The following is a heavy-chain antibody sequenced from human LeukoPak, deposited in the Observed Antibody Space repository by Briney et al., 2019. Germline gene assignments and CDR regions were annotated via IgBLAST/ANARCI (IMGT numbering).Heavy chain of an antibody. CDR1: GGSISSSTYY. J-gene: IGHJ4*02. CDR2: IYYSGST. Sequence: SETLSLTCTVPGGSISSSTYYWGWIRQPPGKGLEWIGNIYYSGSTYYNPSLKSRVTISVDTSKNQFSLKLSSVTAADTAVYYCARLSSGPHFDYWGQGTLVTVSS. D-gene: IGHD2-15*01. CDR3: ARLSSGPHFDY. V-gene: IGHV4-39*07.